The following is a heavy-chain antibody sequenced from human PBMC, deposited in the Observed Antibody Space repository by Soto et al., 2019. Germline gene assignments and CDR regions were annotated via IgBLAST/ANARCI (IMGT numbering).Heavy chain of an antibody. Sequence: GGSLRLSCAASGFTFSSYAMHWVRQAPGKGLEWVAVISYDGSNKYYADSVKGRFTISGDNSKNTLYLQMNSLRAEDTAVYYCARGAYSREAYYDFWSGYFPKVEARKLDYWGQGTLVTVSS. V-gene: IGHV3-30-3*01. CDR3: ARGAYSREAYYDFWSGYFPKVEARKLDY. D-gene: IGHD3-3*01. J-gene: IGHJ4*02. CDR2: ISYDGSNK. CDR1: GFTFSSYA.